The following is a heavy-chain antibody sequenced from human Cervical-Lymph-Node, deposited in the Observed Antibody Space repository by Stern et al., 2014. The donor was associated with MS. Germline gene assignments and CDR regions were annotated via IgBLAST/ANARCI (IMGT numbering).Heavy chain of an antibody. D-gene: IGHD3-16*01. CDR2: ITVYNGNT. J-gene: IGHJ4*02. CDR3: ARGWGDPRH. V-gene: IGHV1-18*01. Sequence: QVQLVQSGAEVKKPGASVNVSCKASGYTFSSFAITWVRQAPGQGLEWMGTITVYNGNTNYAQRVQDRVTMTTDTSTHTAYMEVRTLRSDDTAVYYCARGWGDPRHWGQGTLVTVSS. CDR1: GYTFSSFA.